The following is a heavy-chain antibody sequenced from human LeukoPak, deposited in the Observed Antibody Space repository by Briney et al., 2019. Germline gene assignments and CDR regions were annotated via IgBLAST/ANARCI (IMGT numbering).Heavy chain of an antibody. V-gene: IGHV3-7*03. J-gene: IGHJ3*01. CDR3: ARVYSSSSGKNAFDF. CDR1: GFTFSSYW. Sequence: GSLRLSCAVSGFTFSSYWVSWVRQAPGKGLEWVANIKEDGSAKDHVDSVKGRFTISRDNAKNSLSLQMNSLRAEDTAVYYCARVYSSSSGKNAFDFWGQGTLVTVSS. D-gene: IGHD6-6*01. CDR2: IKEDGSAK.